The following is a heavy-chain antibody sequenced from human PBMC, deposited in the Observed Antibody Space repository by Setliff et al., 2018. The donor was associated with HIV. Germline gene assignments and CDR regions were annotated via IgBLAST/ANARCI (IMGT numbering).Heavy chain of an antibody. CDR3: ARGGTHYDFWSGYRLGYFDL. CDR1: GYSFADYA. CDR2: INTNTGNP. D-gene: IGHD3-3*01. J-gene: IGHJ2*01. V-gene: IGHV7-4-1*02. Sequence: ASVKVSCKASGYSFADYAMNWVRQAPRQGLEWMGYINTNTGNPTYAQGFTGRFVFSFDASVTTAYLQITGLRTEDTAVCFCARGGTHYDFWSGYRLGYFDLWGRGTLVTVSS.